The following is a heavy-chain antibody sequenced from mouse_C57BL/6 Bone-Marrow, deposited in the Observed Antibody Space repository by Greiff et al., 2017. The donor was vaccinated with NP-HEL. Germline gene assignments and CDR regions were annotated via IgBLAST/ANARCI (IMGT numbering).Heavy chain of an antibody. J-gene: IGHJ2*01. D-gene: IGHD1-1*01. CDR1: GYTFTDYE. CDR3: TREVYYGSRYFDY. Sequence: VKLMESGAELVRPGASVTLSCKASGYTFTDYEMHWVKQTPVHGLEWIGAIDPETGGTAYNQKFKGKAILTADKSSSTAYMELRSLTSEDSAVYYCTREVYYGSRYFDYWGQGTTLTVSS. V-gene: IGHV1-15*01. CDR2: IDPETGGT.